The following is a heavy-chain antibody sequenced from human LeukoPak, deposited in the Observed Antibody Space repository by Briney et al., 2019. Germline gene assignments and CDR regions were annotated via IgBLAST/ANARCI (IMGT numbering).Heavy chain of an antibody. Sequence: SVKVSCKASGGTFSSYAISWVRQAPEQGLEWMGGIIPIFGTANYAQKFQGRVTITADESTSTAYMELSSLRSEDTAVYYCASGYDILTGYPFDYWGQGTLVTVSS. CDR3: ASGYDILTGYPFDY. CDR1: GGTFSSYA. CDR2: IIPIFGTA. V-gene: IGHV1-69*01. D-gene: IGHD3-9*01. J-gene: IGHJ4*02.